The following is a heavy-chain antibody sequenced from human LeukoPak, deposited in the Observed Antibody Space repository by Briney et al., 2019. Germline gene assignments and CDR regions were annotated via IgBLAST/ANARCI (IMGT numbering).Heavy chain of an antibody. CDR3: ARDRPGGSSLDY. CDR2: IYYSGTT. J-gene: IGHJ4*02. CDR1: GGSISSVDYY. D-gene: IGHD6-13*01. V-gene: IGHV4-30-4*01. Sequence: PSQTLSLTCTVSGGSISSVDYYWSWIRQPPGKGLEWIGYIYYSGTTYYNPSLKSRVTISVDTSKNQFSLKLSSVTAADTAVYYCARDRPGGSSLDYWGQGTLVTVSS.